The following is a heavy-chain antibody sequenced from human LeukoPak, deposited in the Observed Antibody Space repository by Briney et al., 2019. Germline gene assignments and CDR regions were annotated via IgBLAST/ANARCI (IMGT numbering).Heavy chain of an antibody. D-gene: IGHD6-19*01. CDR2: ISSSGNTI. Sequence: GGSLRLSXAASGFTFSSYEMNWVRQAPGKGLDWVSYISSSGNTIYYADSLKGRFTISRDNAKNSLYLQMNSLRAEDTAVYYCARKGSSGWYMDYFDYWGQGALVTVSS. V-gene: IGHV3-48*03. J-gene: IGHJ4*02. CDR3: ARKGSSGWYMDYFDY. CDR1: GFTFSSYE.